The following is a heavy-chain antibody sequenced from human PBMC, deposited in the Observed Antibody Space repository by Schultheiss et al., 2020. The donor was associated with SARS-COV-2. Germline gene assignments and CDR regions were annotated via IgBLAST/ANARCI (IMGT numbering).Heavy chain of an antibody. V-gene: IGHV3-30*03. CDR1: GFTFSSYS. CDR2: ISYDGSNK. D-gene: IGHD4-11*01. J-gene: IGHJ4*02. CDR3: ARDLTTPHGGY. Sequence: GGSLRLSCAASGFTFSSYSMNWVRQAPGKGLEWVAVISYDGSNKYYADSVKGRFTLSRDNAKNSLYLQMNSLRAEDTAVYYCARDLTTPHGGYRGQGTLVTVSS.